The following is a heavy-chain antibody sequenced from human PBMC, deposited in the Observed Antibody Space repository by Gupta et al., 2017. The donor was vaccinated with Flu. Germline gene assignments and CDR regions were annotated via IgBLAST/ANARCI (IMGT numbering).Heavy chain of an antibody. CDR1: GASISSNHW. J-gene: IGHJ4*02. Sequence: QVKLQESGPGLANPSGTLSLTCAVSGASISSNHWWSWVRQPPGKGLEWIGEIYHGGTVNYNPSLKCRGTLSVDRSKNQFSLKLTSVTAADTAVYYCTAYHYGTAEQYFDYWGQGILLTVSS. CDR3: TAYHYGTAEQYFDY. CDR2: IYHGGTV. D-gene: IGHD3-10*01. V-gene: IGHV4-4*02.